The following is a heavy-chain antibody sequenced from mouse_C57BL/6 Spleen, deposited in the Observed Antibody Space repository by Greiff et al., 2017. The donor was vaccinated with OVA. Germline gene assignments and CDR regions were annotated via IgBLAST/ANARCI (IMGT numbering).Heavy chain of an antibody. D-gene: IGHD2-3*01. CDR2: ISSGSSTI. Sequence: EVQLVASGGGLVKPGGSLKLSCAASGFTFSDYGMHWVRQAPEKGLEWVAYISSGSSTIYYADTVKGRFTIYRDNAKNTLFLQMPSLRSADTALSYCARVGYYVGSDVWGTGTTVTVSS. CDR1: GFTFSDYG. V-gene: IGHV5-17*01. CDR3: ARVGYYVGSDV. J-gene: IGHJ1*03.